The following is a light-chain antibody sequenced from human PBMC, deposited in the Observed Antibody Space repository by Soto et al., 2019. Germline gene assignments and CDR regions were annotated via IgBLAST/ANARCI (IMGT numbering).Light chain of an antibody. CDR1: QSISSW. CDR2: DAS. CDR3: PHHGT. V-gene: IGKV1-5*01. J-gene: IGKJ2*01. Sequence: DIQMTHSPSTLSASVGDRVTITCRASQSISSWLAWYQQKPGKAPKLLIYDASSLESWVPSRFSGSGTGTEFTLTINNLPPGDFATYYRPHHGTFGQGTKLEIK.